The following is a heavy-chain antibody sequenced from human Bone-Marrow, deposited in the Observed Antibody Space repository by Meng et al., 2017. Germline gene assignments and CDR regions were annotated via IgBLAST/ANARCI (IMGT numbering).Heavy chain of an antibody. Sequence: ASVKVSCKASGYTFTGYYMHWVRQAPGQGLEWMGWINPNSGGTNYAQKFQGRVTMTRDTSISTAYMELSRLRSVDTAVYYCARLRRWYSYGSGSPRKPEAMDVWGQGTTVTVSS. CDR3: ARLRRWYSYGSGSPRKPEAMDV. J-gene: IGHJ6*02. CDR2: INPNSGGT. CDR1: GYTFTGYY. V-gene: IGHV1-2*02. D-gene: IGHD3-10*01.